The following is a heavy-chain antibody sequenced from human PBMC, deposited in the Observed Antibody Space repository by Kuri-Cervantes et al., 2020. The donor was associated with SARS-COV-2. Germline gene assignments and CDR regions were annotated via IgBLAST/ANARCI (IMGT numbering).Heavy chain of an antibody. D-gene: IGHD1-1*01. CDR2: ISGSGGST. J-gene: IGHJ6*02. CDR3: KLRDYYYYYGMDV. Sequence: GESLKISCAASGFTFSSYAMSWVRQAPGKGLEWVSDISGSGGSTYYADSVKGRFTISRDNSKNTLYLQMNSLRAEATAVYYCKLRDYYYYYGMDVWGQGTTVTVSS. CDR1: GFTFSSYA. V-gene: IGHV3-23*01.